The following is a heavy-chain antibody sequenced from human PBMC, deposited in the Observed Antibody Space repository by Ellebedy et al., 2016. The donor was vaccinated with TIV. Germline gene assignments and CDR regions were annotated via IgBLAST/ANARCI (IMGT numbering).Heavy chain of an antibody. V-gene: IGHV1-18*01. CDR3: ARDMVQGMVARYLWFDY. J-gene: IGHJ4*02. CDR2: ISAYTGET. Sequence: ASVKVSCKASGYAFDRYIMSWVRQAPGQGLEWMGWISAYTGETKYAQKFQGRVTMTTDTSTSTAYMELRSLRSDDTAVYYCARDMVQGMVARYLWFDYWGQGTLITVSS. D-gene: IGHD2-15*01. CDR1: GYAFDRYI.